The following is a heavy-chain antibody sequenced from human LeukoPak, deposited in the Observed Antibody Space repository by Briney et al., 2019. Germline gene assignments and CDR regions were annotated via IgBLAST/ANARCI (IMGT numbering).Heavy chain of an antibody. J-gene: IGHJ6*02. CDR2: ISAYNGNT. CDR3: ARVEAWLVKNYYYGMDV. CDR1: GYTFTSYG. D-gene: IGHD6-19*01. Sequence: ASVKVSCKASGYTFTSYGISWVRQAPGQGLEWMGWISAYNGNTNYAQKLQGRVTMTTDTSTSTAYMELGSLRSDDTAVYYCARVEAWLVKNYYYGMDVWGQGTTVTVSS. V-gene: IGHV1-18*01.